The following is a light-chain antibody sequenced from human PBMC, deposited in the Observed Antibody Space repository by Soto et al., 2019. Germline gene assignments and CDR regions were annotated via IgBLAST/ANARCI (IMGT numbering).Light chain of an antibody. CDR1: SNDVGGYNY. Sequence: QSALTQPRSVSGSPGQSVTISCTGTSNDVGGYNYVSWYQQHPGKAPKLMISEVSRRPSGVPDRFSGSKSGNTASLTISGLQAEDEADYYCCSHAGTYTWVFGGGTKVTVL. J-gene: IGLJ3*02. V-gene: IGLV2-11*01. CDR3: CSHAGTYTWV. CDR2: EVS.